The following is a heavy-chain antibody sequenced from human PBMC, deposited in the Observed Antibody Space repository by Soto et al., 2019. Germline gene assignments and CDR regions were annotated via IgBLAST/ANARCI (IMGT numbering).Heavy chain of an antibody. CDR2: INSDGSST. CDR3: TRAVGCSSTRCSEGGWFDP. J-gene: IGHJ5*02. V-gene: IGHV3-74*01. Sequence: EVQLVESGGGLVQPGGSLRLSCAASGFTFSSYWMHWVRQAPGKGLVWVSRINSDGSSTNYADSVKGRFTMSRDNAKNTLYLQMSSLRAEDTAFYYCTRAVGCSSTRCSEGGWFDPWGQGTLVTVSS. D-gene: IGHD2-2*01. CDR1: GFTFSSYW.